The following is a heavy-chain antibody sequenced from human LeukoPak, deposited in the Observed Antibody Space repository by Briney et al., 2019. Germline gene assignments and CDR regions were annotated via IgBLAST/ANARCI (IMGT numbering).Heavy chain of an antibody. J-gene: IGHJ5*02. CDR3: ARGIAAAGTVWFDP. CDR1: GGSFSGYY. D-gene: IGHD6-13*01. CDR2: INHSGST. V-gene: IGHV4-34*01. Sequence: PSETLSLTCAVYGGSFSGYYWSWIRQPPGKGLEWIGEINHSGSTYYNPSLKSRVTISVDTSKNQFSLKLSSVTAADTAVYYCARGIAAAGTVWFDPWGQGTLVTVSS.